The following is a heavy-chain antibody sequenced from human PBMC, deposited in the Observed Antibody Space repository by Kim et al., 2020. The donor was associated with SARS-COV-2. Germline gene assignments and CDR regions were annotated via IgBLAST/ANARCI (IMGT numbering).Heavy chain of an antibody. CDR1: GGSITNYY. Sequence: SETLSLTCTVSGGSITNYYWGWIRQPPGETLEWIGHIYYTGSTHYNSSLKSRVTISLDTSENQFSLNLTSVTAADTAVYFCARIPQAYYSYAMDVWGQGTTVTVSS. J-gene: IGHJ6*02. V-gene: IGHV4-59*01. CDR3: ARIPQAYYSYAMDV. CDR2: IYYTGST.